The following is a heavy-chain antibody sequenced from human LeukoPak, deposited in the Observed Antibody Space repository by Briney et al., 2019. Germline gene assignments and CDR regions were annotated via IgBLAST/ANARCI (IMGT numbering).Heavy chain of an antibody. CDR1: GYTFTDYY. D-gene: IGHD6-13*01. CDR2: INPNSGDT. V-gene: IGHV1-2*02. Sequence: ASVKVSCKASGYTFTDYYVHWVRQAPGQGLEWMGCINPNSGDTTFAQKFQGRVSMTRDTSSTTVYMELNRLRSDDTAVYYCASSWWQQLAFDYWGQGTLVTVSS. CDR3: ASSWWQQLAFDY. J-gene: IGHJ4*02.